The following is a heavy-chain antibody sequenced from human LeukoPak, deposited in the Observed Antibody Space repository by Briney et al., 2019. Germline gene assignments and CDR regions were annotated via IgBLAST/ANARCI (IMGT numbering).Heavy chain of an antibody. Sequence: PSETLSLTCTVSGGSMSPYHWSWIRQPPGKGLEWTGYIYYSGSTNYNPSLKSRVTISVDTSKNQFSLKLSSVTAADTAMYYCARAVSGRFDHWGQGTLVTVSS. CDR2: IYYSGST. D-gene: IGHD6-19*01. V-gene: IGHV4-59*08. J-gene: IGHJ4*02. CDR1: GGSMSPYH. CDR3: ARAVSGRFDH.